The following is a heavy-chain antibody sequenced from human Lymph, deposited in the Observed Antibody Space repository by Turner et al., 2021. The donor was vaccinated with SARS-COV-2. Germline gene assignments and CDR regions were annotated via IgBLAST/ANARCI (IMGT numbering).Heavy chain of an antibody. CDR3: ARGHGGNYYYGMDV. D-gene: IGHD2-15*01. J-gene: IGHJ6*02. Sequence: QVQLVDSGGGVVQPGRSLRLSCAASGFTFSTYVMHWVRQAPGKGLEWVALISYDGSNEYYADSVKGRFTISRDNSKNTVYLHMNSLRTEDTAMYYCARGHGGNYYYGMDVWGQGTTVTVSS. V-gene: IGHV3-30*04. CDR1: GFTFSTYV. CDR2: ISYDGSNE.